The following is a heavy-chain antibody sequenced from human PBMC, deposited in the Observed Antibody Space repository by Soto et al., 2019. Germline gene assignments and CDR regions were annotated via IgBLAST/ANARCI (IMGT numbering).Heavy chain of an antibody. D-gene: IGHD1-7*01. V-gene: IGHV4-61*08. CDR1: DDSVSSGDYY. J-gene: IGHJ5*02. CDR2: IYYSGST. Sequence: SETLSLTCTVSDDSVSSGDYYRSWIRQPPGKGLEWIGYIYYSGSTTYHPSLKSRVTISLDKSKNQFSLNLSSVTAADTAVYYCASYNWNYWFDPWGQGTLVPVSS. CDR3: ASYNWNYWFDP.